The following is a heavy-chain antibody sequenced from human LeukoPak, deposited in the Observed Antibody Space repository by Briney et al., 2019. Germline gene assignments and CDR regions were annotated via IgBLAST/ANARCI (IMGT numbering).Heavy chain of an antibody. Sequence: GGSLRLSCAASGFTFDDYAMHWVRRAPGKGLEWVSLISADGGSTYYADSVKGRFTISRDDSKNSLYLQMNNLRTDDTALYFCAKGFSVLASNHYYYYYGMDVWGQGTTVTVSS. CDR3: AKGFSVLASNHYYYYYGMDV. J-gene: IGHJ6*02. D-gene: IGHD3-3*01. V-gene: IGHV3-43*02. CDR1: GFTFDDYA. CDR2: ISADGGST.